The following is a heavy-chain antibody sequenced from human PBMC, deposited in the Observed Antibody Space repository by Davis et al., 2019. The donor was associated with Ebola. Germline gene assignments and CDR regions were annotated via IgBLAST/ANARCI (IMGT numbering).Heavy chain of an antibody. Sequence: ASVPVSCKASAYTLSTYRINRVRQAPGQGLEWMGWISAHNGNTNYAQKLQGRVTMTTETSTSTAYMELRSLRSDDTAVYYCAGDLSRSGWFNPWGQGTLVTVSS. CDR1: AYTLSTYR. CDR3: AGDLSRSGWFNP. CDR2: ISAHNGNT. J-gene: IGHJ5*02. D-gene: IGHD2/OR15-2a*01. V-gene: IGHV1-18*04.